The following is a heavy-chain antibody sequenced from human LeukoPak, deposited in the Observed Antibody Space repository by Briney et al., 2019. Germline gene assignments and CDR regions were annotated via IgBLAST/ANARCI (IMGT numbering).Heavy chain of an antibody. CDR1: GGSINSHY. CDR3: ARSENYDFWSGYAHY. J-gene: IGHJ4*02. Sequence: PSETLSLTCIVSGGSINSHYWSWIRQPPGKGLEWIGYIYYSGSTNYNPSLKSRVTISVDTSKNQFSLKLSSVTAADAAVYYCARSENYDFWSGYAHYWGQGTLVTVSS. CDR2: IYYSGST. D-gene: IGHD3-3*01. V-gene: IGHV4-59*11.